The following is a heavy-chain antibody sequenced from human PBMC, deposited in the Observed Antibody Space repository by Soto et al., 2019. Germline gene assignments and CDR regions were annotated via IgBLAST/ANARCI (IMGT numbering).Heavy chain of an antibody. Sequence: GGSLRLSCAASGFTFSSYAMNWVRQAPGKGLEWVSALSGSAGSADFADSVKGRFTVSRDNSKNTLYLQMSSLRAEDTAVYYCARVPSSSYHYFDYWGQGTLVTVSS. CDR2: LSGSAGSA. CDR3: ARVPSSSYHYFDY. CDR1: GFTFSSYA. V-gene: IGHV3-23*01. D-gene: IGHD6-13*01. J-gene: IGHJ4*02.